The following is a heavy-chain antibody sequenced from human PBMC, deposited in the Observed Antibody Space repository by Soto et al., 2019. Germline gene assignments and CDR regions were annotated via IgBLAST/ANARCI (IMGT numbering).Heavy chain of an antibody. CDR1: VYGLSEVS. J-gene: IGHJ5*01. D-gene: IGHD2-8*01. Sequence: GASVKVSCKVSVYGLSEVSIHWVRQGLGKGLEWMGGFDPKDGTPIYAQRLQGRVTMTEDTATETASMELNSLTSEDTATYYCATVVGVGRYWFDSWGQGTQVTVSS. V-gene: IGHV1-24*01. CDR3: ATVVGVGRYWFDS. CDR2: FDPKDGTP.